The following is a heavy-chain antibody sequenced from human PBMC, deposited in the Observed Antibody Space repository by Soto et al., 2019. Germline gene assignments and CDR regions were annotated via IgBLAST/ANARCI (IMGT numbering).Heavy chain of an antibody. Sequence: QVQVVESGGGVVQPGSSLRLSCAASGFSFNSYGMHWVRQAPGKGLEWVASISYAGRNKYYADSVKGRFTISRDSPRNTLYLEMNSRKAEDTAVYYCAKGGSSSARYFDAWGQGALVTVSS. CDR3: AKGGSSSARYFDA. CDR2: ISYAGRNK. V-gene: IGHV3-30*18. J-gene: IGHJ5*02. CDR1: GFSFNSYG. D-gene: IGHD6-6*01.